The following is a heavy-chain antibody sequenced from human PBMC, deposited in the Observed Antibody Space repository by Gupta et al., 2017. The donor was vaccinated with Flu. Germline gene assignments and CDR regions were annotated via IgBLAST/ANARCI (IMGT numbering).Heavy chain of an antibody. CDR2: VSRSDGTT. V-gene: IGHV3-23*01. CDR3: ARRDIVVVVAAFDY. CDR1: TYG. D-gene: IGHD2-15*01. J-gene: IGHJ4*02. Sequence: TYGRNWVRQGPGKGLEWVAGVSRSDGTTHYADSVRGRFTISTDDSQDTLYLQMNNLKAEDTAIYYCARRDIVVVVAAFDYWGPGTLVTVSS.